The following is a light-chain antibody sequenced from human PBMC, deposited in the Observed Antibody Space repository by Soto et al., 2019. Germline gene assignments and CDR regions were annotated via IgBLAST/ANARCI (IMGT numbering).Light chain of an antibody. CDR1: QSVSSNY. J-gene: IGKJ1*01. CDR3: QQYGNSGT. V-gene: IGKV3-20*01. CDR2: GAS. Sequence: DIVLTQSPGTLSLSPGERATLSCRASQSVSSNYLAWYQQKPGQAPRLLIYGASTRPTGIPDRFSGSGSGTDFTLTISRLEPEDFAVYYCQQYGNSGTFGQGTKVDIK.